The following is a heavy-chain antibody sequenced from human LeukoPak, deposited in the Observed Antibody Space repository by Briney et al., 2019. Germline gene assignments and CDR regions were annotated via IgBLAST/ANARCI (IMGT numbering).Heavy chain of an antibody. V-gene: IGHV4-4*02. J-gene: IGHJ5*02. D-gene: IGHD3-3*01. CDR1: GGSISSTNW. CDR3: ARRWDSKLRFLEWPPLGP. CDR2: IYHSGST. Sequence: PSGTLSLTCTVSGGSISSTNWWSWVRQPPGKGLEWIGEIYHSGSTNYNPSLKSRVTITVDKSKNQFSLNLSSVTAADTAVYYCARRWDSKLRFLEWPPLGPWGQGTLVTVSS.